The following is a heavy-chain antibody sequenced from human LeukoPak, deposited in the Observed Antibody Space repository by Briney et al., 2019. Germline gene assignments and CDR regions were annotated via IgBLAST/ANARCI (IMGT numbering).Heavy chain of an antibody. D-gene: IGHD5-12*01. CDR3: AGAGGYSGYASN. CDR1: GGSISSYY. Sequence: SETLSLTCTVSGGSISSYYWTWIRQPPGKGLEWIGYIYYSGTTYYNPSLKSRVTISLDTSKNKFSLNLTSVNVADTAVYYWAGAGGYSGYASNWGQGTLVTVSS. J-gene: IGHJ4*02. V-gene: IGHV4-59*01. CDR2: IYYSGTT.